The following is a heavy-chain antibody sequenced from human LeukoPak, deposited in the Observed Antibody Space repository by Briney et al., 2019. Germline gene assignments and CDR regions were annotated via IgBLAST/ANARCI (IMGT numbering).Heavy chain of an antibody. CDR1: RFTFSSYA. CDR3: ARGEVAGTGYYYYGMDV. D-gene: IGHD6-19*01. Sequence: GGSLRLSCAASRFTFSSYAMHWVRQAPGKGLEGVPVISYDGSNKYYADSVKGRFTISRDNSKNTLYLQMNSLRAEDTAVYYCARGEVAGTGYYYYGMDVWGQGTTVTVSS. J-gene: IGHJ6*02. V-gene: IGHV3-30*04. CDR2: ISYDGSNK.